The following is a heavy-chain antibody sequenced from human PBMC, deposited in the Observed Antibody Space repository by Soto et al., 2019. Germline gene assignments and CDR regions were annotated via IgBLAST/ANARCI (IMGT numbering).Heavy chain of an antibody. J-gene: IGHJ6*02. Sequence: QVQLVQSGAEMKEPGSSVKVSCKTSGGTFSSSAISWLRQAPGQGLEWMGGIIPLFRTPDYAQKFQGRVTLAEDQSTSTAYVELSSLRSEDTAVYYCARDNDRLQLGGNYYYSLDVWGQGTTITVSS. V-gene: IGHV1-69*12. CDR3: ARDNDRLQLGGNYYYSLDV. CDR2: IIPLFRTP. D-gene: IGHD4-4*01. CDR1: GGTFSSSA.